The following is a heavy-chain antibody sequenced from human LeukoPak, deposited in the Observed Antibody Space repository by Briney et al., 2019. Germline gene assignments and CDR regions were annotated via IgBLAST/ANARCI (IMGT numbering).Heavy chain of an antibody. D-gene: IGHD5-12*01. Sequence: SQTLSLTCAISGDSVSSNSAAWIWIRQPPSRGLEWLGRTYYRYKWYNDYAVSAKSRITINPDTSKNQFSLQLNSVTPEDSAVYYCARATGGVDVWGQGTTVTVSS. CDR1: GDSVSSNSAA. V-gene: IGHV6-1*01. CDR2: TYYRYKWYN. CDR3: ARATGGVDV. J-gene: IGHJ6*02.